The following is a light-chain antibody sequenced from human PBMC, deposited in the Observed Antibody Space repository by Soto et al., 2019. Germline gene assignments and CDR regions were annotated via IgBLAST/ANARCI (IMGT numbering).Light chain of an antibody. CDR3: QQSRT. V-gene: IGKV3-15*01. CDR2: GAS. CDR1: QSVSSN. J-gene: IGKJ1*01. Sequence: EIVLTQSPGTLSLSPGERATLSCRASQSVSSNLAWYQQKPGQAPRLLIYGASTRATGIPARFSGSGSGTEFTLTISSLQSEYFAVYYCQQSRTFGPATKVDIK.